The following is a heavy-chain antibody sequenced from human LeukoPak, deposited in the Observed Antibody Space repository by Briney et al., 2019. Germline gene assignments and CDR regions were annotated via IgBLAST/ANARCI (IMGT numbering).Heavy chain of an antibody. D-gene: IGHD6-6*01. J-gene: IGHJ4*02. V-gene: IGHV3-7*02. CDR3: ARGSSSAD. Sequence: GASVKVSCKASGYTFTGYYMHWVRQAPGQGLEWVANIKQDGSEKYYVDSVKGRFTISRDNAKNSLYLQMNSLRAEDTAVYYCARGSSSADWGQGTLVTVSS. CDR1: GYTFTGYY. CDR2: IKQDGSEK.